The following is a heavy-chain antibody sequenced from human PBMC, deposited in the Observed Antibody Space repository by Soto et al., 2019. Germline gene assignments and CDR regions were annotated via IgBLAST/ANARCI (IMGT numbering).Heavy chain of an antibody. CDR2: IIPIFGTA. Sequence: SVKVSCKASGGTFSSYAISWVRQAPGQGLEWMGGIIPIFGTANYAQKFQGRVTITADESTSTACMELSSLRSEDTAVYYCAREHVGYYDSSGYYYDPYFDYWGQGTLVTVSS. V-gene: IGHV1-69*13. J-gene: IGHJ4*02. D-gene: IGHD3-22*01. CDR1: GGTFSSYA. CDR3: AREHVGYYDSSGYYYDPYFDY.